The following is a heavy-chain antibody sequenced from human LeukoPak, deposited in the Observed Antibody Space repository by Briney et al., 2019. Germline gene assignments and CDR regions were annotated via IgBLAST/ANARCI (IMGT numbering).Heavy chain of an antibody. D-gene: IGHD3-10*01. CDR1: GFSFSSYG. Sequence: GGSLRLSCAASGFSFSSYGMHWVRQAPGKGLEWVALIWYDGSNEYYAESAKGRFTISRDNSKNTLYLQMNSLRAEDTAVYYCARDPKVSNYYGSGSYPFDYWGQGTLVTVSS. J-gene: IGHJ4*02. V-gene: IGHV3-33*01. CDR2: IWYDGSNE. CDR3: ARDPKVSNYYGSGSYPFDY.